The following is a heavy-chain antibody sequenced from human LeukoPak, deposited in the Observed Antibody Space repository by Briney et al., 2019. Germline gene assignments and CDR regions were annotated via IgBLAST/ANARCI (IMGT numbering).Heavy chain of an antibody. J-gene: IGHJ4*02. V-gene: IGHV3-30*19. Sequence: GGSLRLSCAASGFSFSSSGMHWVRQAPGKGLEWVAFIKYDGGDEYADSVTGRFTISRDNSKNTVRLQMNSLRAEDTAMYYCVRDGAHWDLDYWGQGTLVTVSS. CDR1: GFSFSSSG. CDR2: IKYDGGDE. D-gene: IGHD7-27*01. CDR3: VRDGAHWDLDY.